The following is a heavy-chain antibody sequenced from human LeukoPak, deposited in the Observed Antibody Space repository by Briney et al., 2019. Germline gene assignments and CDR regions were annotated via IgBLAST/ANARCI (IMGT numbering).Heavy chain of an antibody. CDR2: IIPIFGTA. CDR1: GGTFSSYA. J-gene: IGHJ4*02. D-gene: IGHD4-17*01. CDR3: AGDSAYGEDFDY. Sequence: SVKVSCKASGGTFSSYAISWVRQAPGQGLEWMGGIIPIFGTANYAQKFQGRVTITADESTSTAYMELSSLRSEDTAVYYCAGDSAYGEDFDYWGQGTLVTVSS. V-gene: IGHV1-69*13.